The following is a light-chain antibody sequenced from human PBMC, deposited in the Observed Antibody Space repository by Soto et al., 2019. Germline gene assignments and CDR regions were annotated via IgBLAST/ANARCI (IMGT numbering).Light chain of an antibody. Sequence: DIQLTQSPSFLSAPVGDTVTITCRASQGVSSYLAWYQQKPGTAPKLLIYVSSTLQSGVPSRFSGSGSGTEFTLTISSLQPEDFATYYCQQLNSYPPTFGPGTKVDIK. V-gene: IGKV1-9*01. CDR2: VSS. CDR3: QQLNSYPPT. CDR1: QGVSSY. J-gene: IGKJ3*01.